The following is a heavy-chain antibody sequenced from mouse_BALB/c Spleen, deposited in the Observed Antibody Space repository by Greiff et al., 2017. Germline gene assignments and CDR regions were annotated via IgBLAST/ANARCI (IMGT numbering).Heavy chain of an antibody. V-gene: IGHV14-4*02. J-gene: IGHJ3*01. CDR3: TMITTGGFAY. Sequence: EVMLVESGAELVRSGASVKLSCTASGFNIKDYYMHWVKQRPEQGLEWIGWIDPENGDTEYAPKFQGKATMTADTSSNTAYLQLSSLTSEDTAVYYCTMITTGGFAYWGQGTLVTVSA. CDR1: GFNIKDYY. CDR2: IDPENGDT. D-gene: IGHD2-4*01.